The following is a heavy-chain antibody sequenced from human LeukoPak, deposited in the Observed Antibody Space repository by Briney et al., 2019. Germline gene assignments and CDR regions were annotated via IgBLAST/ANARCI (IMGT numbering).Heavy chain of an antibody. CDR2: IKSKTDGGTT. J-gene: IGHJ4*02. D-gene: IGHD3-22*01. V-gene: IGHV3-15*01. CDR3: TTEVPYYYDSSGFDY. Sequence: PGGSLRLSCAASGFTFSNAWMSWVRQAPGKGLEWVGRIKSKTDGGTTDYAAPVKGRFTISRDDSKNTLYLQMNSLKTEDTAVYYSTTEVPYYYDSSGFDYWGQGTLVTVSS. CDR1: GFTFSNAW.